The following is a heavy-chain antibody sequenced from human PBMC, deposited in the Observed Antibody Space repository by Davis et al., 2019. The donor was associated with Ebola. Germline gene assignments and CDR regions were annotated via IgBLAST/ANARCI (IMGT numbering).Heavy chain of an antibody. CDR2: IYYSGST. V-gene: IGHV4-61*05. CDR1: GGSISSSSYY. CDR3: ARGDGAVAGSFYYFDY. D-gene: IGHD6-19*01. Sequence: MPSETLSLTCTVSGGSISSSSYYWGWIRQPPGKGLEWIGYIYYSGSTNYNPSLKSRVTISVDTSKNQFSLKLSSVTAADTAVYYCARGDGAVAGSFYYFDYWGQGTLVTVSS. J-gene: IGHJ4*02.